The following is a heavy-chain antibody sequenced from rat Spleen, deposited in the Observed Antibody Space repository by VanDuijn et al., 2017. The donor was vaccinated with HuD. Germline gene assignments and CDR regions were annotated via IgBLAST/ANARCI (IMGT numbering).Heavy chain of an antibody. J-gene: IGHJ1*01. V-gene: IGHV5-29*01. CDR1: GFAFRDFF. Sequence: EVRLVESDGGLVQPGGSLKLSCAASGFAFRDFFMAWVRQAPAKGLEWVATISSDGTTTYYRDSVKGRFTVSRDNAKRTLFLQMDSLRSDDTATYYCARAGYLRDWYFDFWGPGTMVTVSS. CDR2: ISSDGTTT. D-gene: IGHD2-2*01. CDR3: ARAGYLRDWYFDF.